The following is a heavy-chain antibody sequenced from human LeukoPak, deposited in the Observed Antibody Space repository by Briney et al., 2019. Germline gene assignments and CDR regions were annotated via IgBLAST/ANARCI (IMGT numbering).Heavy chain of an antibody. J-gene: IGHJ5*02. V-gene: IGHV3-23*01. CDR1: GFTFSSYA. D-gene: IGHD2-2*01. CDR3: AKDPFVVVPAAQDGNWFDP. CDR2: ISGSGGST. Sequence: PGGSLRLSCAASGFTFSSYAMSWVRQAPGKGLEWVSAISGSGGSTYYADSVKGRFTISRDNSKNTLYLQVNSLRAEDTAVYYCAKDPFVVVPAAQDGNWFDPWGQGTLVTVSS.